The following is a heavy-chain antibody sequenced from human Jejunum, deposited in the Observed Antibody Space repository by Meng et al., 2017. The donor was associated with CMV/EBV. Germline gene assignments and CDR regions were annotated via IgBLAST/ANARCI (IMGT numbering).Heavy chain of an antibody. J-gene: IGHJ5*02. Sequence: GFTFNSYAMTWVRQAPGKGLEWVSVISRSGGDTNYANSVKGRFTISRDNSKSTLYLQLNSLSAGDTAVYYCAKDENSNYVRWFDPWGQGTLVTVSS. D-gene: IGHD1-7*01. CDR1: GFTFNSYA. V-gene: IGHV3-23*01. CDR3: AKDENSNYVRWFDP. CDR2: ISRSGGDT.